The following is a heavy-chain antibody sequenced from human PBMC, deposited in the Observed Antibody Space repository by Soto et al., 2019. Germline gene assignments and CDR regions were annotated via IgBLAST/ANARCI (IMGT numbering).Heavy chain of an antibody. CDR3: ARLPRPYGSGRGGWFDP. J-gene: IGHJ5*02. CDR2: IYYSGST. D-gene: IGHD3-10*01. CDR1: GGSISSGGYY. Sequence: QVQLQESGPGLVKPSQTLSLTCTVSGGSISSGGYYWSWIRQHPGKGLEWIGYIYYSGSTYYNPSLKSRVTISVDTSNNQFSLKLSSVTAADTAVYYCARLPRPYGSGRGGWFDPWGQGTLVTVSS. V-gene: IGHV4-31*03.